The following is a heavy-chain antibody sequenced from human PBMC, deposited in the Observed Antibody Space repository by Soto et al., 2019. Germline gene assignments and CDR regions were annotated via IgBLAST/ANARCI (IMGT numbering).Heavy chain of an antibody. CDR2: INHSGST. CDR1: GGSFSGYY. V-gene: IGHV4-34*01. J-gene: IGHJ5*02. D-gene: IGHD3-9*01. CDR3: GGGLGSIYDILTGYVWFDP. Sequence: QVQLQQWGAGLLKPSETLSLTCAVYGGSFSGYYWSWIRQPPGKGLEWIGEINHSGSTNYNPSLKSRVTISVDPSKTQFPQKLSFVPAADTVVYYWGGGLGSIYDILTGYVWFDPGGQGPLVTVSS.